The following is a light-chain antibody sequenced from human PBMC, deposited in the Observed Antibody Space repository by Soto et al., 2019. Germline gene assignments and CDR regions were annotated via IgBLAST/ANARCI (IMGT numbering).Light chain of an antibody. V-gene: IGKV2-28*01. J-gene: IGKJ4*01. CDR2: LAS. CDR1: XSLLYSNGYNY. Sequence: DVVMTQSPLSLPVTPGEPASISCRSSXSLLYSNGYNYLAWFLQKAGQSPQLLIYLASSRASGVPDRFSGSGSGTDFTLEISSVEAEDVGIYYCMQLLHPPLTFGGGTKVDI. CDR3: MQLLHPPLT.